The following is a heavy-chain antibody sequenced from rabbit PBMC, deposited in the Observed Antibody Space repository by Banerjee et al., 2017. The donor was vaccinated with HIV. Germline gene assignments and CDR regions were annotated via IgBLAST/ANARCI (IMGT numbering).Heavy chain of an antibody. J-gene: IGHJ4*01. Sequence: QSLEESGGDLVKPGASLTLTCTASGFSFSSDYDMCWVRQAPGKGLEWIACIYAGSSGSTYYASWAKGRFTISKTASTTVTLQMTSLTAADTATYFCAREGYGDGTGDYDLWGPGTLVTVS. CDR2: IYAGSSGST. V-gene: IGHV1S40*01. CDR1: GFSFSSDYD. D-gene: IGHD7-1*01. CDR3: AREGYGDGTGDYDL.